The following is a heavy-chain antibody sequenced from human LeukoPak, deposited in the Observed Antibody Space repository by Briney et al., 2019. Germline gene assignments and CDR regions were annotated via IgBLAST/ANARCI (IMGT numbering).Heavy chain of an antibody. CDR1: GGSISSYY. J-gene: IGHJ4*02. V-gene: IGHV4-59*01. Sequence: PSETLSLTCTVSGGSISSYYWSWIRQPPGKGLEWIGYIYYSGSTNYNPSLKSRVTISVDTSKNQFSLKLSSVTAADTAVYYCARGNGSGSYYYGKTYYFDYWGQGTLVTVSS. CDR2: IYYSGST. D-gene: IGHD3-10*01. CDR3: ARGNGSGSYYYGKTYYFDY.